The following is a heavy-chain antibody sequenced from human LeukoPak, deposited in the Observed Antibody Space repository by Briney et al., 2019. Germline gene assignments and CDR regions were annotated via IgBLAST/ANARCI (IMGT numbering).Heavy chain of an antibody. D-gene: IGHD3-16*02. Sequence: SETLSLTCAVYGGSFSDYYWSWIRQPPGKGLEWIGEINHSGTTDYSPSLKSRVSISVDTSKNQFSLKLNSVTAADAAMYYCASHYSSGSYRYTGSFDSWGQGMLVNVSS. CDR1: GGSFSDYY. V-gene: IGHV4-34*01. CDR2: INHSGTT. J-gene: IGHJ4*02. CDR3: ASHYSSGSYRYTGSFDS.